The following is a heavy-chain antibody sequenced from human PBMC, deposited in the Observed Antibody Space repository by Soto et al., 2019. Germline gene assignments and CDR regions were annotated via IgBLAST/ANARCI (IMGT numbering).Heavy chain of an antibody. CDR3: AKVFYPVGAPGYYYGMDV. CDR1: GFTFSIYA. J-gene: IGHJ6*02. V-gene: IGHV3-23*01. CDR2: ISGSGGST. Sequence: GGSVGLSCAASGFTFSIYAMSWFRQAPGKGLEWVSAISGSGGSTYYADSVKGRFTISRDNSKNTLYLQMNSLRAEDTAVYYCAKVFYPVGAPGYYYGMDVWGQGTTVTVSS. D-gene: IGHD3-10*01.